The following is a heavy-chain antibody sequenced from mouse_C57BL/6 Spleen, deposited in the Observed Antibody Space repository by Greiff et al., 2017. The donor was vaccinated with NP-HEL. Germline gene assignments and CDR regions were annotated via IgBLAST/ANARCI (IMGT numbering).Heavy chain of an antibody. CDR3: TTWDYGSSY. V-gene: IGHV14-4*01. CDR1: GFNIKDDY. CDR2: IDPENGDT. J-gene: IGHJ2*01. D-gene: IGHD1-1*01. Sequence: VQLQQSGAELVRPGASVKLSCTASGFNIKDDYMHWVKQRPEQGLEWIGWIDPENGDTEYASKFQGKAPITADTSSNTAYLQLSSLTSEDTAVYYCTTWDYGSSYWGQGTTLTVSS.